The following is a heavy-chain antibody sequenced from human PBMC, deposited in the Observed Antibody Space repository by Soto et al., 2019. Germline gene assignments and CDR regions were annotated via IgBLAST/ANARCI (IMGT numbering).Heavy chain of an antibody. Sequence: AASLKVYCKGSRCTFTNYAVEWVRQARGGRRDRIGWIVVCSGNTNYAQKFQERVTITRDMPTSTAYMELSSLRSEDTAVYYCAAARADGTEQQLVPDYNDAFDIWGQGTMANV. CDR3: AAARADGTEQQLVPDYNDAFDI. CDR2: IVVCSGNT. J-gene: IGHJ3*02. V-gene: IGHV1-58*01. D-gene: IGHD6-13*01. CDR1: RCTFTNYA.